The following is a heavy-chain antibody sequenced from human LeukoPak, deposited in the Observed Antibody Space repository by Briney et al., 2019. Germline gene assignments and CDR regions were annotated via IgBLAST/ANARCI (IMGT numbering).Heavy chain of an antibody. CDR3: ARGYGGRDYFDY. J-gene: IGHJ4*02. V-gene: IGHV1-69*04. CDR2: IIPILGIA. Sequence: GSSLKHSCKASRGTFSSYAIRWVTQAPGHRLECMGRIIPILGIANYAQKFQGRVTITADKSTSTAYMELSSLRSEDTAVYYCARGYGGRDYFDYWGQGTLVTVSS. CDR1: RGTFSSYA. D-gene: IGHD4-23*01.